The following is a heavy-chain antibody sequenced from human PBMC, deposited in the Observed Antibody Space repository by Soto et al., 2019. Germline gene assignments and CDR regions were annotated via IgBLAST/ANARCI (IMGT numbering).Heavy chain of an antibody. J-gene: IGHJ5*02. CDR2: IYYSGST. D-gene: IGHD1-26*01. CDR3: ARERGSYPRSFDP. V-gene: IGHV4-59*01. Sequence: QVQLQESGPGLVKPSETLSLTCTVSGGSISSYYWSWIRQPPGKGLEWIGYIYYSGSTNYNPSLKSRVTISVDTSKNQFSLKLSSVTAADTAVYYCARERGSYPRSFDPWGQGTLVTVSS. CDR1: GGSISSYY.